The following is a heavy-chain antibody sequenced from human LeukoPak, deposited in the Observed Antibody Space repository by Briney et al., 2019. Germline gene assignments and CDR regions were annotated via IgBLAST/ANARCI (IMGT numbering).Heavy chain of an antibody. CDR3: ARHMVTLNWFDP. J-gene: IGHJ5*02. D-gene: IGHD2-21*02. Sequence: PSETLSLTCAVSGYSISSGYYWGWIRQPPGKGLVWIGSIYHSGSTYYNPSLKSRVTISVDTSKNQFSLKLSSVTAADTAVYYCARHMVTLNWFDPWGQGTLVTVSS. CDR2: IYHSGST. CDR1: GYSISSGYY. V-gene: IGHV4-38-2*01.